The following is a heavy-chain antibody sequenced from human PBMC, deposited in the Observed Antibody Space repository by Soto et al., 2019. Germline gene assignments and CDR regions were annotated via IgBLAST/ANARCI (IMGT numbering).Heavy chain of an antibody. CDR1: GYTFSSYG. CDR2: ISYDGSNK. J-gene: IGHJ6*02. D-gene: IGHD6-13*01. Sequence: GSLRLSCAASGYTFSSYGMHWVRQAPGKGLEWVAVISYDGSNKYYADSVKGRFTISRDNSKNTLYLQMNSLRAEDTAVYYCAKDLAPYSSPTEYYGMDVWGQGTTVTVSS. V-gene: IGHV3-30*18. CDR3: AKDLAPYSSPTEYYGMDV.